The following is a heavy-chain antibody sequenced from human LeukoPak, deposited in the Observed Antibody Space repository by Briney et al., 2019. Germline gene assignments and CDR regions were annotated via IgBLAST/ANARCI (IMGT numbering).Heavy chain of an antibody. Sequence: PGGSLRLSCAASGFTFSSYAMSWARQAPGKGLEWVANIDQDGREKYFVDSVRGRFSIFRDNDKNTLYLQMNSLRVEDTAIYYCARGRYLDWLPYFFDYWGQGTLVTVSS. CDR1: GFTFSSYA. J-gene: IGHJ4*02. D-gene: IGHD3-9*01. CDR3: ARGRYLDWLPYFFDY. V-gene: IGHV3-7*01. CDR2: IDQDGREK.